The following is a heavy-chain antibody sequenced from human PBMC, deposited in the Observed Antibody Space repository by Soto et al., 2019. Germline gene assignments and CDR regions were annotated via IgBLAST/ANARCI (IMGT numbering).Heavy chain of an antibody. CDR1: DGSMISDSYY. CDR3: ARLGGYVSVGYYYLWDS. J-gene: IGHJ4*02. D-gene: IGHD3-22*01. Sequence: SETLSLTCIVSDGSMISDSYYWVWIRQPPGKGLEWIGVINYSGTTFHNVSLKSRVTMSVDSSRNQLSLKLTSVTAADTAVYYCARLGGYVSVGYYYLWDSWGQGTLVTVSS. V-gene: IGHV4-39*01. CDR2: INYSGTT.